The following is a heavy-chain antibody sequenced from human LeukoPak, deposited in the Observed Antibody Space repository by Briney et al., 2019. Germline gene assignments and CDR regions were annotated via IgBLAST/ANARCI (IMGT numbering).Heavy chain of an antibody. V-gene: IGHV4-38-2*02. CDR1: GYSISSGYY. J-gene: IGHJ4*02. CDR2: IYHSGST. Sequence: SETLSLTCTVSGYSISSGYYWGWIRQPPGKGLEWIGSIYHSGSTYYNPSLKSRVTISVDTSKNQFSLRLNSVTAADTAVYYCVREIVGDSSDHYDYWGQGTLVTVSS. CDR3: VREIVGDSSDHYDY. D-gene: IGHD3-22*01.